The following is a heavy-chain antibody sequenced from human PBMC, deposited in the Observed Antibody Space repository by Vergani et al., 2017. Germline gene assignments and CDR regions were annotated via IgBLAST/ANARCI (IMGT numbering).Heavy chain of an antibody. CDR3: ARSISSWYWDY. J-gene: IGHJ4*02. CDR1: SYSISSGYY. CDR2: IYHSGST. D-gene: IGHD6-13*01. Sequence: QVQLQESGPGLVKPSETLSLTCTVSSYSISSGYYWGWIRQPPGKGLEWIGSIYHSGSTYYNPSLKSRVTISVDTSKNQFSLKLSSVTAADTAVYYCARSISSWYWDYWGQGTLVTVSS. V-gene: IGHV4-38-2*02.